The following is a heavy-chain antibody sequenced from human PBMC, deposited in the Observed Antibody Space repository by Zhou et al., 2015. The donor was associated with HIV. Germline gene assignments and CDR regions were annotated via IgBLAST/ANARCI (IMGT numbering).Heavy chain of an antibody. CDR3: AKDGPDRRYYYNMDV. Sequence: EVQLVESGGSRGAAWGGSLRLSCVVSGFIFEDYSMHWARQAPGKGLEWVGLINWDGSNSFYAEAVKGRFTISRDNRKNSLYLEMNSLKNEDSALYYCAKDGPDRRYYYNMDVWGKGDHGHRLL. CDR2: INWDGSNS. J-gene: IGHJ6*03. V-gene: IGHV3-43*01. D-gene: IGHD1-14*01. CDR1: GFIFEDYS.